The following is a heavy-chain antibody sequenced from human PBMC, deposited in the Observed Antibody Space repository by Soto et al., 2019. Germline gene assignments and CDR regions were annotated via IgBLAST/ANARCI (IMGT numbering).Heavy chain of an antibody. CDR2: IYWDDDK. CDR1: GFSLSSTRVA. D-gene: IGHD6-19*01. Sequence: QITLKESGPTLVKPTQNLTLTCTFSGFSLSSTRVAVGWIRQPPGKALEWLALIYWDDDKRYSPFLKSRLTITKDTSKNQVVRTMTNMYPVDTATYYCSHSVVAGLGYYFDYWGQGTLVTVSS. CDR3: SHSVVAGLGYYFDY. V-gene: IGHV2-5*02. J-gene: IGHJ4*02.